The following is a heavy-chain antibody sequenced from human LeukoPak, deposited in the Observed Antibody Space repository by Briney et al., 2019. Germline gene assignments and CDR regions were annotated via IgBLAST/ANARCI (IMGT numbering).Heavy chain of an antibody. CDR2: ISGSGGST. CDR3: AKGTAKYYYDSSGEVY. Sequence: GGSLRLSCAASGFTFSSYAMSWVRRAPGKGLEWVSAISGSGGSTYYADSVKGRFTISRDNSKNTLYLQMNSLRAEDTAVYYCAKGTAKYYYDSSGEVYWGQGTLVTVSS. J-gene: IGHJ4*02. CDR1: GFTFSSYA. D-gene: IGHD3-22*01. V-gene: IGHV3-23*01.